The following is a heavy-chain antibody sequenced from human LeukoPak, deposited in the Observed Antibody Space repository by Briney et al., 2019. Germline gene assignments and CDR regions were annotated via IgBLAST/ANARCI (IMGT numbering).Heavy chain of an antibody. J-gene: IGHJ4*02. Sequence: ASVKVSCKASGYTFTSYYMHWVRQAPGQGLEWMGIINPSGGGTSYAQKFQGRVTMTRDTSTSTVYMELSSLRSEDTAVYYCARDLGYYYDSSGYGTFDYWGQGTLVTVSS. CDR3: ARDLGYYYDSSGYGTFDY. CDR2: INPSGGGT. V-gene: IGHV1-46*01. CDR1: GYTFTSYY. D-gene: IGHD3-22*01.